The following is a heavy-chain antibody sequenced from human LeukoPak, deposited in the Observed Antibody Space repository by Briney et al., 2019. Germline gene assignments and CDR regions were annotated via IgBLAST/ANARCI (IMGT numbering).Heavy chain of an antibody. CDR1: GFTFSSYA. CDR2: ISGSGGST. J-gene: IGHJ4*02. D-gene: IGHD6-19*01. CDR3: AGSGWQVYLDY. V-gene: IGHV3-23*01. Sequence: PGGSLRLSCAASGFTFSSYAMSWVRQAPGKGLEWVSAISGSGGSTYYADSVKGRFTISRDNAKNSLYLQMNSLRAEDTGVYYCAGSGWQVYLDYWGQGALVTVSS.